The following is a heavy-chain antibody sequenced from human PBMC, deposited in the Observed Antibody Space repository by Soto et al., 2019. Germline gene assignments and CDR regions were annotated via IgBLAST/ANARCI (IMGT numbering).Heavy chain of an antibody. D-gene: IGHD2-8*01. J-gene: IGHJ6*02. CDR3: ALIPPMVYYYYGMDV. CDR1: GFTFSSYA. V-gene: IGHV3-23*01. Sequence: PGGSLRLSCAASGFTFSSYAMSWVRQAPGKGLEWVSAISGSGGSTYYADSVKGRFTISRDNSKNTLYLQMNSLRAEDTAVYYCALIPPMVYYYYGMDVWGQGTTVTVSS. CDR2: ISGSGGST.